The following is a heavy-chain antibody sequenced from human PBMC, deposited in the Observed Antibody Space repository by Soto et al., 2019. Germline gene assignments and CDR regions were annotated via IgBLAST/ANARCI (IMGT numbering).Heavy chain of an antibody. V-gene: IGHV5-10-1*01. CDR2: IDLCDSYV. D-gene: IGHD6-13*01. J-gene: IGHJ5*02. CDR1: GYTFTTCW. Sequence: GDSLKISCTGFGYTFTTCWISWVRQMPGKGLEWMGRIDLCDSYVNYSPSFQGHVTISLDNSISTAYLQWVSLKASDTAMYYCARLFCSTSTCDSWFDPSGRRNLITASS. CDR3: ARLFCSTSTCDSWFDP.